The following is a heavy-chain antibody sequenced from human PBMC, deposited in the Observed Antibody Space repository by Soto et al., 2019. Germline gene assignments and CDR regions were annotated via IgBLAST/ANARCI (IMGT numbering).Heavy chain of an antibody. D-gene: IGHD2-15*01. CDR3: AKDQSSLYCSGGSCHGDYFDY. CDR1: GFTFSSYG. Sequence: GGSLRLSCAASGFTFSSYGMHWVRQAPGKGLEWVAVISYDGSNKYYADSVKGRFTISRDNSKNTLYLQMNSLRAEDTAVYYCAKDQSSLYCSGGSCHGDYFDYWGQGTLVTVSS. CDR2: ISYDGSNK. J-gene: IGHJ4*02. V-gene: IGHV3-30*18.